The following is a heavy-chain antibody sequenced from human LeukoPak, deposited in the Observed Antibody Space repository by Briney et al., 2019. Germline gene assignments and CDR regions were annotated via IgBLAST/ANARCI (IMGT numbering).Heavy chain of an antibody. D-gene: IGHD3-16*01. J-gene: IGHJ4*02. Sequence: GGSLRLSCAASGFTFSSYWMHWVRQAPGKGLVWVSRINSDGSSTSYADSVKGRFTISRDSAKNTLYLQMNSLRAEDTAVYYCARMGEVSGGYFDYWGQGTLVTVSS. V-gene: IGHV3-74*01. CDR1: GFTFSSYW. CDR3: ARMGEVSGGYFDY. CDR2: INSDGSST.